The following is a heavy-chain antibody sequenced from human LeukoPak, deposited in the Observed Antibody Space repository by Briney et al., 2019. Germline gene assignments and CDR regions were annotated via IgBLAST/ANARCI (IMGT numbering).Heavy chain of an antibody. V-gene: IGHV3-74*01. CDR1: GFTFSSYW. Sequence: GGSLRLSCAASGFTFSSYWMHWVRQAPGKGLVWVSRINSDGSSTSYADSVKGRFTISRDYAKNTLYLQMNSLRAEDTAVYYCAKEGIAVAGTGGYYFDYWGQGTLVTVSS. D-gene: IGHD6-19*01. J-gene: IGHJ4*02. CDR2: INSDGSST. CDR3: AKEGIAVAGTGGYYFDY.